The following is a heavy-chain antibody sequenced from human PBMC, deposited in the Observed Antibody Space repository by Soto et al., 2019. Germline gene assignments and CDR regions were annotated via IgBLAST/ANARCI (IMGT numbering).Heavy chain of an antibody. CDR3: ARLIGDSWLDS. D-gene: IGHD2-8*01. CDR1: GDSVSSTSSI. V-gene: IGHV6-1*01. CDR2: TYYRSKWYT. Sequence: SQTLSLTCDISGDSVSSTSSIWNWIRQSPSRGLEWLGRTYYRSKWYTDYAVSVKGRITINPDTSNNHLSLQLDSVTPDDTAVYYCARLIGDSWLDSWGQGTLVTVSS. J-gene: IGHJ5*01.